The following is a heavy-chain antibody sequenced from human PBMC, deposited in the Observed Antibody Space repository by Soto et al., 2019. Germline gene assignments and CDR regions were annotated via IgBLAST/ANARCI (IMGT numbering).Heavy chain of an antibody. Sequence: QVQLVESGGGVVQPGRSLRLSCAASGFTFSSYAMHWVRQAPGKGLEWVAVISYDGSNKYYADSVKGRFTISRDNTKNTLYLQMNSLIAEDTAMYYCARADYSSGSYHFDYWGQGTLVT. CDR3: ARADYSSGSYHFDY. CDR1: GFTFSSYA. D-gene: IGHD3-10*01. J-gene: IGHJ4*02. V-gene: IGHV3-30-3*01. CDR2: ISYDGSNK.